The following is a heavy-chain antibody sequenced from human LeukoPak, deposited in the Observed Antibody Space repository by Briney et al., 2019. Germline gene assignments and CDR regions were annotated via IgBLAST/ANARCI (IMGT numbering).Heavy chain of an antibody. CDR1: GGSFSVYY. D-gene: IGHD1-26*01. CDR3: ARDEVGAAH. V-gene: IGHV4-34*01. J-gene: IGHJ4*02. CDR2: INHSGNI. Sequence: KPLETLSLTCAVYGGSFSVYYWSWIRQPPGKGLEWIGEINHSGNINYNPSLKSRVTISIDTSKNQFSLKLSSVTAADTAVYYCARDEVGAAHWGQGTLVTVSS.